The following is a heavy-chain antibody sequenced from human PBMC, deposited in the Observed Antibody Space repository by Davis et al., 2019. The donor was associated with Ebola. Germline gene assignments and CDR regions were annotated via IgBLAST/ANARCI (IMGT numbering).Heavy chain of an antibody. D-gene: IGHD3-10*01. Sequence: MPSETLSLTCTVSGGSISSSSYYWGWIRQPPGKGLEWIGSIYYSGSTYYNPSLKSRVTISVDTSKNQFSLKLSSVTAADTAVYYCARHYYGSGSYSPQYDPWGQGTLVTVSS. V-gene: IGHV4-39*01. CDR2: IYYSGST. CDR3: ARHYYGSGSYSPQYDP. CDR1: GGSISSSSYY. J-gene: IGHJ5*02.